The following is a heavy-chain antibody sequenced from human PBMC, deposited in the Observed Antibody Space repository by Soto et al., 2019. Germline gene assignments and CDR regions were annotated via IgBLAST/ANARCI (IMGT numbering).Heavy chain of an antibody. CDR3: ASGGGKSSSSGYFQH. Sequence: SETLSLTCSVSGGSISSYYWSWIRQPPGKGLEWIGYIYYSGSTNYNPSLKSRVTISVDTSKNQFSLKLSSVTAADTAVYYCASGGGKSSSSGYFQHWGQGTLVTVSS. J-gene: IGHJ1*01. CDR2: IYYSGST. D-gene: IGHD6-6*01. V-gene: IGHV4-59*01. CDR1: GGSISSYY.